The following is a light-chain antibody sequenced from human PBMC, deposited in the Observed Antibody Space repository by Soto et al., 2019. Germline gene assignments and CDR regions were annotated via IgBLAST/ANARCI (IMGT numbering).Light chain of an antibody. J-gene: IGKJ5*01. V-gene: IGKV3-11*01. CDR1: QSVSSY. CDR2: GAS. Sequence: EILMTQSPATLSVSPGERATLSCRASQSVSSYLAWYQQKPGQPPRLLIYGASTRATGIPARFSGSGSGTDFTLTISSLEPEDFAVYYCQQRSNWPPITFGQGTRLEIK. CDR3: QQRSNWPPIT.